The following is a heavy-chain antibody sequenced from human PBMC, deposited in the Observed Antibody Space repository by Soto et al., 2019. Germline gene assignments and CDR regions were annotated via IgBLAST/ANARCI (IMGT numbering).Heavy chain of an antibody. CDR3: ARTGSSASQGYYYYYGTEG. CDR2: IYYSGST. CDR1: GGSISSSSYY. V-gene: IGHV4-39*01. J-gene: IGHJ6*02. Sequence: SETLSLTCTVSGGSISSSSYYWGWIRQPPGKGLEWIGSIYYSGSTYYNPSLKSRVTISVDTSKNQFSLKLSSVTAADTAVYYCARTGSSASQGYYYYYGTEGWGPGTTVNV. D-gene: IGHD6-6*01.